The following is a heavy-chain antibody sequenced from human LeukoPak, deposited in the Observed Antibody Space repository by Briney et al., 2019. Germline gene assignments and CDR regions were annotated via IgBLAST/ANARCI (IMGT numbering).Heavy chain of an antibody. CDR3: ARDGGAGYSYGYMFDY. D-gene: IGHD5-18*01. J-gene: IGHJ4*02. CDR1: GGSFSGYY. V-gene: IGHV4-59*01. CDR2: IYYSGST. Sequence: SETLSLTCAVYGGSFSGYYWSWIRQPPGKGLEWIGYIYYSGSTNYNPSLKSRVTISVDTSKNQFSLKLSSVTAADTAVYYCARDGGAGYSYGYMFDYWGQGTLVTVSS.